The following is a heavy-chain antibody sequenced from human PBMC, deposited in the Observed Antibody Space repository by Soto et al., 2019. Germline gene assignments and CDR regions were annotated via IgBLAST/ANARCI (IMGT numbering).Heavy chain of an antibody. CDR2: MTPISGDT. V-gene: IGHV1-8*02. CDR3: ARNLYNTGSFDH. Sequence: QVQLVQSGAEVKKPGASVKVSCKASGYTFTNYDINWVRQATGQGLEWVGWMTPISGDTGYAQNFHGRVTMTRDTPRSTAYLELSSLTSEDTAVYYCARNLYNTGSFDHWGQGTLVTVSS. J-gene: IGHJ4*02. D-gene: IGHD3-10*01. CDR1: GYTFTNYD.